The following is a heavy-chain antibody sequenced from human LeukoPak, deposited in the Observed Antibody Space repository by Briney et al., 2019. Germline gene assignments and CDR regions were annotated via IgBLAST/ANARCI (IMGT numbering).Heavy chain of an antibody. CDR1: GFTFGTFW. D-gene: IGHD6-19*01. J-gene: IGHJ4*02. V-gene: IGHV3-7*01. Sequence: EPGGSLRLSCAGSGFTFGTFWMNWVRQAPGKGLEWVANIKQDGSEKDYVDSVKGRFTISRDNAKNSLFLQMNSLRAEDTAVYYCAKDDRAVAGRESFDYWGQGTLVTVSS. CDR2: IKQDGSEK. CDR3: AKDDRAVAGRESFDY.